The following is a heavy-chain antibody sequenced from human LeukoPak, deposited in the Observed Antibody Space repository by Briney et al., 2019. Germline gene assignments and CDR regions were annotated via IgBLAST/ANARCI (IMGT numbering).Heavy chain of an antibody. V-gene: IGHV3-43*01. D-gene: IGHD2-2*01. CDR1: GFTFDDYT. Sequence: GGSLRLSCAASGFTFDDYTFHWVRQAPGKGLEWVSLITWDGGTTYYEDSVKGRFTISRDNSKNSVYLQMNSLRTEDTALYYCTKDRYCTTTSCPLDYWGQGTLVTVSS. CDR2: ITWDGGTT. CDR3: TKDRYCTTTSCPLDY. J-gene: IGHJ4*02.